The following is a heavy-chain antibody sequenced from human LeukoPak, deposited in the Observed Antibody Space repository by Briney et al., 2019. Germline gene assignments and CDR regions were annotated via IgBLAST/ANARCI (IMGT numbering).Heavy chain of an antibody. V-gene: IGHV1-8*01. CDR3: ARGVHTAMVIYYYYYMDV. D-gene: IGHD5-18*01. CDR1: GYTFTSYD. Sequence: ASVKVSCKASGYTFTSYDINWVRQAPGQGLEWMGWMNPNSGNTGYAQKFQGRVTMTRNTSISTAYMELSSLRSEDTAVYYCARGVHTAMVIYYYYYMDVWGKGTTVTVSS. J-gene: IGHJ6*03. CDR2: MNPNSGNT.